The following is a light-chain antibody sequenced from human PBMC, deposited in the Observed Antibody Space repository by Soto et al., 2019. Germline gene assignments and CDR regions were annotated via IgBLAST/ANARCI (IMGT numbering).Light chain of an antibody. Sequence: DIQMTHSPSSLSASVGDRVTITCRASQSISSSLNWYQQKPGRAPNLLIYAASSLQSGVPSRFSGSGSGTDFTLTISSLQPEDFATYYCQQGYSTPPTFGQGTRLEIK. V-gene: IGKV1-39*01. CDR1: QSISSS. CDR3: QQGYSTPPT. J-gene: IGKJ5*01. CDR2: AAS.